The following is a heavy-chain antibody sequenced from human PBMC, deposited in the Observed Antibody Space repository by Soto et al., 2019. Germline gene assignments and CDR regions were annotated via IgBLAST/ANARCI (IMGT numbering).Heavy chain of an antibody. V-gene: IGHV3-15*01. J-gene: IGHJ4*02. CDR3: VTYGPGFCVDANCNHPFGC. CDR2: VNSKPDGGTT. CDR1: GFNFRRPW. D-gene: IGHD2-2*01. Sequence: AGSLRLSCAASGFNFRRPWMGWVRQSPGEGLECAGHVNSKPDGGTTASSAPAKGRCSISRDDSENRVFLQVNSVKTEDTAVYYCVTYGPGFCVDANCNHPFGCWGAGTLVTVSS.